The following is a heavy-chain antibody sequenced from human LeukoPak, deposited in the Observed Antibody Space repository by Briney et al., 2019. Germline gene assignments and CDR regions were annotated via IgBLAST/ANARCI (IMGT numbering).Heavy chain of an antibody. J-gene: IGHJ4*02. CDR1: GGTFSSYA. CDR2: ISYDGSNK. Sequence: SCKASGGTFSSYAMHWVRQAPGKGLEWVAVISYDGSNKYYADSVKGRFTISRDNSKNTLYLQMNSLRAEDTAVYYCARDLPYYDILTGYYSSSLWDYWGQGTLVTVSS. V-gene: IGHV3-30*04. CDR3: ARDLPYYDILTGYYSSSLWDY. D-gene: IGHD3-9*01.